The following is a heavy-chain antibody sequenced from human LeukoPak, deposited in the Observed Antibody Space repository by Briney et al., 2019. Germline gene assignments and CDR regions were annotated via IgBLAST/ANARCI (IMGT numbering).Heavy chain of an antibody. J-gene: IGHJ6*02. CDR1: EFTFSSYS. Sequence: GGSLRLSCAASEFTFSSYSMNWVRQAPGKGLEWVSSISSSSSYIYYADSVKGRFTISRDNAKNTLYLQMNSLRAEDTAMYYCARDYGRSRDYGMDVWGQGTTVTVSS. CDR2: ISSSSSYI. V-gene: IGHV3-21*01. D-gene: IGHD3-10*01. CDR3: ARDYGRSRDYGMDV.